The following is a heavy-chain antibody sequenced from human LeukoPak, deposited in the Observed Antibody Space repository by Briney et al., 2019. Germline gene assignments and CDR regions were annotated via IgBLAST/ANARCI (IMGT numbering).Heavy chain of an antibody. CDR3: ARDLFMVRGSDVGDV. V-gene: IGHV3-23*01. CDR2: ISGSGGST. J-gene: IGHJ6*04. Sequence: PGGSLRLSCAASGFTFSSYAMSWVRQAPGKGLEWVSAISGSGGSTYYADSVKGRFTISRDNSKNTLYLQMNSLRAEDTAVYYCARDLFMVRGSDVGDVWGKGTTDTVSS. CDR1: GFTFSSYA. D-gene: IGHD3-10*01.